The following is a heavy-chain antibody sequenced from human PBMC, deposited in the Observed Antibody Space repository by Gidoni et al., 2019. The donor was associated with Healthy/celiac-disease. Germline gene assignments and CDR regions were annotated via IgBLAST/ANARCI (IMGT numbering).Heavy chain of an antibody. Sequence: DGLEWIGEINHSGSTNYNPSLKSRATISVDTSKNQFSLKLSSVTAADTAVYYCARGYWQQLVRRYNWFDPWGQGTLVTVSS. V-gene: IGHV4-34*01. CDR3: ARGYWQQLVRRYNWFDP. CDR2: INHSGST. J-gene: IGHJ5*02. D-gene: IGHD6-13*01.